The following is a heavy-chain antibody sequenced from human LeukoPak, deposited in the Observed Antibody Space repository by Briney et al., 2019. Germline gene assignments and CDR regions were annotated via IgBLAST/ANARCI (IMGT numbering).Heavy chain of an antibody. J-gene: IGHJ4*02. D-gene: IGHD6-19*01. CDR2: ISYDGSNN. V-gene: IGHV3-30*01. Sequence: GRSLRLSCAASGFTFSSYAMHWVRQAPGKGLEWVAVISYDGSNNYYADSVKGRFTISRDNSKNTLYLQMNSLRAEDTAVYYCASLAVAGTNFDYWGQGTLVTVSS. CDR1: GFTFSSYA. CDR3: ASLAVAGTNFDY.